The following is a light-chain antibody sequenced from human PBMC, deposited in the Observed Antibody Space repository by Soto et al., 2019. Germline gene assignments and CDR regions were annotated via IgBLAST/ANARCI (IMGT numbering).Light chain of an antibody. CDR2: EVS. CDR3: CSYVGSNYV. V-gene: IGLV2-23*02. CDR1: SSDVGTYNF. J-gene: IGLJ1*01. Sequence: QSALTQPASLSGSPGQSITISCTGTSSDVGTYNFVSWFQQHPGEVPKLMIYEVSKRPSGVSNRFSGSKSGNTASLTISGLQAEDEADYYCCSYVGSNYVFGTGTKVTVL.